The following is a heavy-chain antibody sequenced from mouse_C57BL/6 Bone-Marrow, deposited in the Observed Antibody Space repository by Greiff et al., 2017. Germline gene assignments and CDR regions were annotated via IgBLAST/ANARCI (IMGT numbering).Heavy chain of an antibody. CDR1: GYTFTSYW. J-gene: IGHJ2*01. D-gene: IGHD6-5*01. Sequence: VQLQQPGAELVKPGASVKMSCKASGYTFTSYWITWVKQRPGQGLEWIGDIYPGSGSTNYNEKFKSKATLTVDTSSSTAYMQLSSLTSEDSSVYYCARGFYPMTGFGDWGKGTTLTVAS. CDR2: IYPGSGST. V-gene: IGHV1-55*01. CDR3: ARGFYPMTGFGD.